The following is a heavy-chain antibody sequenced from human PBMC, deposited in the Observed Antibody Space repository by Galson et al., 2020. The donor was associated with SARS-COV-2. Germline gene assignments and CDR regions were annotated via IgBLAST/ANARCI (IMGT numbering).Heavy chain of an antibody. J-gene: IGHJ4*02. CDR2: ISGGGNYI. CDR3: AKMEDLDWYFEY. D-gene: IGHD3-9*01. V-gene: IGHV3-21*01. Sequence: GGSLRLSCAASGFTFSSYFMNWVRQAPGKGLEWVSSISGGGNYIYYADSVKGRFTISRDNAKNSLFLQVASLRAEDTAVYYCAKMEDLDWYFEYWGQGTLVTVSS. CDR1: GFTFSSYF.